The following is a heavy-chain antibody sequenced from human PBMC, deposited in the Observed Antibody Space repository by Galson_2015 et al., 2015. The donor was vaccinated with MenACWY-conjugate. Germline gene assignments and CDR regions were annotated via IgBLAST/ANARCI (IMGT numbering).Heavy chain of an antibody. V-gene: IGHV3-23*01. CDR3: AKVLPGPETVSDY. Sequence: SLRLSCAASGFTFSSYAMSWVRQAPGKGLEWVSAISGSGGSTYYAGSVKGRFTISRDNSKNTLYLQMNSLRAEDTAVYYCAKVLPGPETVSDYWGQGTLVTVSS. CDR2: ISGSGGST. J-gene: IGHJ4*02. CDR1: GFTFSSYA.